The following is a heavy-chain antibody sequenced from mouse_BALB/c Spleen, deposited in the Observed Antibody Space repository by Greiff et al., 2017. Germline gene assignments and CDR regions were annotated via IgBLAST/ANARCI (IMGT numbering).Heavy chain of an antibody. J-gene: IGHJ4*01. CDR3: ARGLWLRRYYAMDY. Sequence: VKLMESGAELMKPGASVKISCKATGYTFSSYWIEWVKQRPGHGLEWIGEILPGSGSTNYNEKFKGKATFTADTSSNTAYMQLSSLTSEDSAVYYCARGLWLRRYYAMDYWGQGTSVTVSS. V-gene: IGHV1-9*01. D-gene: IGHD2-2*01. CDR2: ILPGSGST. CDR1: GYTFSSYW.